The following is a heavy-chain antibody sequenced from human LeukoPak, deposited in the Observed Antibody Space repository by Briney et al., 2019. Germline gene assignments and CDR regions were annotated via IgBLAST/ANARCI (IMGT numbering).Heavy chain of an antibody. V-gene: IGHV4-39*01. CDR2: IYYSGST. CDR1: GGSISSSSYY. Sequence: PSETLSLTCTVSGGSISSSSYYWGWIRQPPGKGLEWIGSIYYSGSTYYNPSLKSRVTVSVDTSKNQFSLKLGSVTAADTAVYYCASVGYGDYVWGQGTLVTVSS. CDR3: ASVGYGDYV. D-gene: IGHD4-17*01. J-gene: IGHJ4*02.